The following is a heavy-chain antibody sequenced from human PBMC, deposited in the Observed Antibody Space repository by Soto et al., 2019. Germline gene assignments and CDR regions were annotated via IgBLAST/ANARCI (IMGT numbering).Heavy chain of an antibody. D-gene: IGHD4-17*01. V-gene: IGHV1-46*01. J-gene: IGHJ6*02. Sequence: QVQLVQSGAEVKKPGASVKVSCKASGYTFTSYYMHWVRQAPGQGLEWMGIINPSGGSTSYAQKFQGRVTMTRDTSTSTVYMELSSLRSEDTAVYYCARVLYGEYVGPFLNYYYYGMDVWGQGTTVTVSS. CDR3: ARVLYGEYVGPFLNYYYYGMDV. CDR2: INPSGGST. CDR1: GYTFTSYY.